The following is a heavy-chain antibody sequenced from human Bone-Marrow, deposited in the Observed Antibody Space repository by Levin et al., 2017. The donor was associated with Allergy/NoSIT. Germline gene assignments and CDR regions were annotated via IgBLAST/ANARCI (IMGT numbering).Heavy chain of an antibody. D-gene: IGHD2-21*01. J-gene: IGHJ4*02. CDR2: IRSQGYGGA. V-gene: IGHV3-49*04. CDR3: TRVIVVMMTAPYYFDY. CDR1: GFTFGASA. Sequence: QTLSLTCAASGFTFGASAMGWVRQAPGKGLEWVGFIRSQGYGGADYAASVRGRFTISRDDSKRIAYLQMNSLEIADTAVYYCTRVIVVMMTAPYYFDYWGQGTVVTVSS.